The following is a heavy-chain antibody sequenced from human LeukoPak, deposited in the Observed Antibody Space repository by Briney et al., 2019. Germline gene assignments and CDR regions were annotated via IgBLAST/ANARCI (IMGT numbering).Heavy chain of an antibody. J-gene: IGHJ4*02. CDR2: IHQDGSEK. CDR1: GFTFSSYW. Sequence: GGSLRLSCAGSGFTFSSYWMTWVRQAPGKGLEWVANIHQDGSEKYYVDSVKGRFSISRDNAKNSLYLQMNSLRAEDTAVYYCARARNWNDYFVWGQGTLVTVSS. V-gene: IGHV3-7*01. D-gene: IGHD1-1*01. CDR3: ARARNWNDYFV.